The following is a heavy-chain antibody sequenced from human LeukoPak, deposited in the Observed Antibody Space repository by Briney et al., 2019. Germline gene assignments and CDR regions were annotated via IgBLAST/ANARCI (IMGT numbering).Heavy chain of an antibody. CDR3: AKDHSGSGRAFEY. CDR1: GFTFRRSG. CDR2: MSSDGINT. Sequence: PGGSLRLSCATSGFTFRRSGVHWVRQAPGKGLEWVALMSSDGINTYYAVSVKGRFTVSRDSSKDTLYLQMNSLRADDTAIYYCAKDHSGSGRAFEYWGQGTLVTVSS. J-gene: IGHJ4*02. D-gene: IGHD2-15*01. V-gene: IGHV3-30*04.